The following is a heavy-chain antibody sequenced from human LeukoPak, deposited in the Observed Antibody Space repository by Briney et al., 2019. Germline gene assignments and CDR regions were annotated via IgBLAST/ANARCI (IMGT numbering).Heavy chain of an antibody. J-gene: IGHJ4*02. CDR1: GFIFTNAW. Sequence: GGSLRLSCAPSGFIFTNAWMKWVPQAPGKGLEWVGRIKSKTDGGTIDYAAPVKGRFTISRDDSKNTLYLQMDNLKTEDTAIYYCSTPSFWGQGTLVTVSS. CDR3: STPSF. CDR2: IKSKTDGGTI. V-gene: IGHV3-15*07.